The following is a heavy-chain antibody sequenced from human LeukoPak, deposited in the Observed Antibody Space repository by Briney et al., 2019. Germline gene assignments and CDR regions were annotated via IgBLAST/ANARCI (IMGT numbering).Heavy chain of an antibody. Sequence: GGSLRLSCAASGFTFSSFGMSWVRQAPGGGLEWVSYISSSGSTIYYADSVKGRFTISRDNAKNSLYLQMNSLRAEDTAVYYCAELGITMIGGVWGKGTTVTISS. CDR1: GFTFSSFG. D-gene: IGHD3-10*02. J-gene: IGHJ6*04. V-gene: IGHV3-48*04. CDR3: AELGITMIGGV. CDR2: ISSSGSTI.